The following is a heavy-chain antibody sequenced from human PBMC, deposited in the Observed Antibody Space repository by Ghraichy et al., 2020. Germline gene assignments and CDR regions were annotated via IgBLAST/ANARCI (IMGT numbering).Heavy chain of an antibody. J-gene: IGHJ4*02. CDR3: ARGGYSYGFDY. Sequence: LSLTCAASGFTVSTNYMSWVRQAPGKGLEWVSVIYSDGSTYYADSVKGRFIISRDNSKNTLYLQMNNLRVEDTAMYYCARGGYSYGFDYWGQGSLVTVSS. CDR2: IYSDGST. V-gene: IGHV3-53*01. CDR1: GFTVSTNY. D-gene: IGHD5-18*01.